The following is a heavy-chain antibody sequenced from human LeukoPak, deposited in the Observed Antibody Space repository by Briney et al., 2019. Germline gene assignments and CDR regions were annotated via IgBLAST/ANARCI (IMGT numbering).Heavy chain of an antibody. CDR2: INPDSGGT. J-gene: IGHJ4*03. V-gene: IGHV1-2*02. CDR3: ASGLNSRSSSC. Sequence: ASVKVSCKASGYSFTGYYVHWVRLAPGQGLEWMGWINPDSGGTNYARKFQGRVTMTTATTISTAYMQLGWLRSDDTAVYYCASGLNSRSSSCWGQGTRVTVSS. CDR1: GYSFTGYY. D-gene: IGHD6-13*01.